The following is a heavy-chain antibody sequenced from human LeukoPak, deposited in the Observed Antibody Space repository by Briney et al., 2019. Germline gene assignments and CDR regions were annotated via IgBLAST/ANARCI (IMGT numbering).Heavy chain of an antibody. V-gene: IGHV1-2*02. CDR3: ARALSTPYDSSGYYAAIPFDY. Sequence: GASVKVSCKASGYTFTGYYMHWVRQAPGQGLEWMGWINPNSGGTNYAQKFQGRVTMTRDTSVSTAYMELSRLRSDDTAVYYCARALSTPYDSSGYYAAIPFDYWGQGTLVTVSS. CDR2: INPNSGGT. J-gene: IGHJ4*02. D-gene: IGHD3-22*01. CDR1: GYTFTGYY.